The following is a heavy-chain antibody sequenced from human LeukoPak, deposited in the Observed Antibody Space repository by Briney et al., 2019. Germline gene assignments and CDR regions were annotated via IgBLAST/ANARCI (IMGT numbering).Heavy chain of an antibody. CDR2: MNPNSGNT. CDR1: GYTFTSYA. J-gene: IGHJ6*03. Sequence: SVKLSCKPSGYTFTSYAINCVPQATGQGLEWIGWMNPNSGNTGYAQKLQGRVTMTRNTSISTAYMELSSLRSEDTAVYYCARGRSVRFLEWSPPYYYYYMDVWGKGTTVTVSS. D-gene: IGHD3-3*01. CDR3: ARGRSVRFLEWSPPYYYYYMDV. V-gene: IGHV1-8*01.